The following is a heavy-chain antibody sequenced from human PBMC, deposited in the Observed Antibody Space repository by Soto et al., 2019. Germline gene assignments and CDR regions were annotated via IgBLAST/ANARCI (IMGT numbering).Heavy chain of an antibody. D-gene: IGHD7-27*01. V-gene: IGHV4-39*07. CDR1: GGSISSSSYY. Sequence: SETLSLTCTVSGGSISSSSYYWGWIRQPPGKGLEWIGSIYYSGSTYYNPSLKSRVTISVDTSKNQFSLKLSSVTAADTAVYYCARGPINWGYYYYYGMDVWGQGTTVTVSS. CDR3: ARGPINWGYYYYYGMDV. J-gene: IGHJ6*02. CDR2: IYYSGST.